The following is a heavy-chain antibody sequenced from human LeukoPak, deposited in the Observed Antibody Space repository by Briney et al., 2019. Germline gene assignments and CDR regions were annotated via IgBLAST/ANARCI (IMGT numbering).Heavy chain of an antibody. V-gene: IGHV4-34*01. J-gene: IGHJ6*03. CDR3: ARGPRSGGYTYYYYYYMYV. CDR2: INHSGST. D-gene: IGHD5-12*01. CDR1: GGSFSGYY. Sequence: SETLSLTCAVYGGSFSGYYWSWIRQPPGKGLEWIGEINHSGSTNYNPSLKSRVTISVDTSKNQFSLKLSSVTAADTAVYYCARGPRSGGYTYYYYYYMYVWGKGTTVTVSS.